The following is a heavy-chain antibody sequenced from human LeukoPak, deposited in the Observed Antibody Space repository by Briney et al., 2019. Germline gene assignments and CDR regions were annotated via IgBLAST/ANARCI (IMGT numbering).Heavy chain of an antibody. Sequence: GGSLRLSCAASGFTFSSYSMNWVRQAPGKGLEWVSSISSSSSYIYYADSVKGRFTISRDNAKNSLDLQMNSLRAEDTAVYYCAGNRILTGYYLFDYWGQGALVTVSS. CDR1: GFTFSSYS. D-gene: IGHD3-9*01. V-gene: IGHV3-21*01. CDR3: AGNRILTGYYLFDY. J-gene: IGHJ4*02. CDR2: ISSSSSYI.